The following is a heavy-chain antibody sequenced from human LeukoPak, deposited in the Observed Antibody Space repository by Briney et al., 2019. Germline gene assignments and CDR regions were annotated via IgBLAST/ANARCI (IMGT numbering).Heavy chain of an antibody. Sequence: SETLSLTCTVSGGSISSYYWSWIRQPPGKGLEWIGYIYYSGSTNYNPSLKSRVTISVDTSKNQFSLKLSSVTAADTAVYYCARGLFDGNNPFFGYWGQGTLVIVSS. CDR3: ARGLFDGNNPFFGY. J-gene: IGHJ4*02. CDR1: GGSISSYY. CDR2: IYYSGST. D-gene: IGHD5-24*01. V-gene: IGHV4-59*08.